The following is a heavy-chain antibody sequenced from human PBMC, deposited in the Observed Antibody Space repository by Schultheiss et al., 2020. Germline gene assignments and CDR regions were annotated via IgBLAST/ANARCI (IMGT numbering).Heavy chain of an antibody. CDR1: GFTFSSYA. CDR2: ISYDGGSK. Sequence: LKISCAASGFTFSSYAMHWVRQAPGKGLEWVAVISYDGGSKYYADSVKGRFTISRDSSQNTLFLQMNSLRADDTALYYCARTVASVDYWGQGTLVTVSS. D-gene: IGHD4-11*01. J-gene: IGHJ4*02. V-gene: IGHV3-30-3*01. CDR3: ARTVASVDY.